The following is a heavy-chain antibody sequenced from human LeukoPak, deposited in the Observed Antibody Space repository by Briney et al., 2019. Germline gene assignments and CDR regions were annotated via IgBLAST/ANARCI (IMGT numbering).Heavy chain of an antibody. CDR1: GGSISSGSYY. Sequence: TSQTLSLTCTVSGGSISSGSYYWSWIRQPAGKGLEWIGRIYSSENTDYSPSLKSRVTISVDTSKNQFSLKLSSVTAADTAVYYCARNGGWYYFDYWGQGTLVTVSS. D-gene: IGHD6-19*01. V-gene: IGHV4-61*02. CDR2: IYSSENT. CDR3: ARNGGWYYFDY. J-gene: IGHJ4*02.